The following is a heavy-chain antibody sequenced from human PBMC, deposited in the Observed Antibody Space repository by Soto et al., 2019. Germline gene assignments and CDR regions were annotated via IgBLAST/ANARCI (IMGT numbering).Heavy chain of an antibody. Sequence: QVHLVESGGGVVQPGRSLRLSCAASGFTLWSYVMHWVRQAPGKGLEWVAAISYDGSKKYYADSVKGRFTISRDNPKNTLYLQMNSLRAEDTAVYYCAATGYSSGWSNWGQGTLVTVSS. CDR2: ISYDGSKK. D-gene: IGHD6-19*01. CDR1: GFTLWSYV. V-gene: IGHV3-30*03. CDR3: AATGYSSGWSN. J-gene: IGHJ4*02.